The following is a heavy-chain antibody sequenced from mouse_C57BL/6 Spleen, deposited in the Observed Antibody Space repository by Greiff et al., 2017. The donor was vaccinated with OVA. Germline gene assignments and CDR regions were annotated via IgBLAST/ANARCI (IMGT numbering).Heavy chain of an antibody. D-gene: IGHD1-1*01. CDR1: GYAFTNYL. V-gene: IGHV1-54*01. J-gene: IGHJ2*01. Sequence: QVQLQQSGAELVRPGTSVKVSCKASGYAFTNYLIEWVKQRPGQGLEWIGVINPGSGGTNYNEKFKGKATLTADKSSSTAYMQLSSLTSEDSAVYFCAREGYYYGSRDYFDYWGQGTTLTVSS. CDR2: INPGSGGT. CDR3: AREGYYYGSRDYFDY.